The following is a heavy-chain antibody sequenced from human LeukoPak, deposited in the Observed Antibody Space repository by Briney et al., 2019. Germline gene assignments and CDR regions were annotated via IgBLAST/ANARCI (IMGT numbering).Heavy chain of an antibody. Sequence: ASVKVSCKASGGTFSSYAISWVRQAPGQGLEWMGRIIPILGIANYAQKFQGRVTITADKSTSTAYTELSSLRSEDTAVYYCARADYDILTGYYPRHFDYWGQGTLVTVSS. V-gene: IGHV1-69*04. D-gene: IGHD3-9*01. CDR1: GGTFSSYA. CDR3: ARADYDILTGYYPRHFDY. CDR2: IIPILGIA. J-gene: IGHJ4*02.